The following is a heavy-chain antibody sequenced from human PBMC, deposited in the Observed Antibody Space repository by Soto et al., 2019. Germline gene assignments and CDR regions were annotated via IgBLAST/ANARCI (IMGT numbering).Heavy chain of an antibody. J-gene: IGHJ3*02. V-gene: IGHV3-53*01. D-gene: IGHD3-22*01. CDR3: ARAIADYYDSSGYYYGSHAFDI. CDR2: IYSGGST. Sequence: EVQLVESGGGLIQPGGSLRLSCAASGFTVSRNYMSWVRQAPGKGLEWVSVIYSGGSTYYADSVKGRFTISRDNSKNTLYLQMNSLRAEDTAVYYCARAIADYYDSSGYYYGSHAFDIWGQGTMVTVSS. CDR1: GFTVSRNY.